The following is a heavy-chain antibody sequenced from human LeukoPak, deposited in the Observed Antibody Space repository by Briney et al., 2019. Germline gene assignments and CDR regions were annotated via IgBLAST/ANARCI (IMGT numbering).Heavy chain of an antibody. CDR2: ISWNSGSI. CDR3: AKDLHYGDYGEPCFDY. V-gene: IGHV3-9*01. D-gene: IGHD4-17*01. J-gene: IGHJ4*02. Sequence: GGSLRLSCAASGFTFDDYAMHWVRQAPGKGLEWVSGISWNSGSIGYADSVKGRFTISRDNTKNSLYLQMNSLRAEDTALYYCAKDLHYGDYGEPCFDYWGQGTLVTVSS. CDR1: GFTFDDYA.